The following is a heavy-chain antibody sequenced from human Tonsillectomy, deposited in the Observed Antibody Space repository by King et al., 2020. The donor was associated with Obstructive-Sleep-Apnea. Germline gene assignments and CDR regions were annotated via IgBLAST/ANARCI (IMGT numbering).Heavy chain of an antibody. CDR3: ARAYDHSGHQFDS. D-gene: IGHD3-22*01. Sequence: QLQESGSGLVKPSQTLSLTCAVSGDSINSGGYSWSWIRQPPGKGLEWIGYIYPSGGTYYHPSLKYRVAISADRSNNQFSLKLISLTAADTAVYYCARAYDHSGHQFDSWGQGTLVTVSS. J-gene: IGHJ4*02. CDR1: GDSINSGGYS. CDR2: IYPSGGT. V-gene: IGHV4-30-2*01.